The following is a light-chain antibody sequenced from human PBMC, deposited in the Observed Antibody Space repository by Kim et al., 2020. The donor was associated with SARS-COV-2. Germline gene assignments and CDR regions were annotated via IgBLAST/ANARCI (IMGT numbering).Light chain of an antibody. CDR1: QNINYY. Sequence: DIQMTQSPSSLSASVGDRVTITCRASQNINYYLNWYQQKPGKAPNVLIFAASNLQSGVPSRFRGSGAGTDFTLTISSLQPEYFATYFCQQSYDTPYTYGRGTKLEI. CDR2: AAS. J-gene: IGKJ2*01. CDR3: QQSYDTPYT. V-gene: IGKV1-39*01.